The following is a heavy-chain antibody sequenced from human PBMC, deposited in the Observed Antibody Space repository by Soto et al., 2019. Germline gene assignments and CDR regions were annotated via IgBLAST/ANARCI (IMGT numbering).Heavy chain of an antibody. J-gene: IGHJ5*02. Sequence: SETLSLTCTVSGGSISSYYWSWIRQPPGKGLEWIGYIYYSGSTNYNPSLKSRVTISVDTSKNQFSLKLSSVTAADTAVYYCARRVGIVALADYNWFDPWGQGTLVTVSS. V-gene: IGHV4-59*01. CDR1: GGSISSYY. CDR2: IYYSGST. CDR3: ARRVGIVALADYNWFDP. D-gene: IGHD3-22*01.